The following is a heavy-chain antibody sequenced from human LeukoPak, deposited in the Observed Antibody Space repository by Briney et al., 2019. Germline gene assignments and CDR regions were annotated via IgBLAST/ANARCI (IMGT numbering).Heavy chain of an antibody. CDR2: IYYSGST. CDR3: ARLCRREAAAGNY. V-gene: IGHV4-39*01. J-gene: IGHJ4*02. Sequence: PSETLSLTCTVSGGSISSSSYYWGWIRQPPGKGLEWIGSIYYSGSTYYNPSLKSRVTISVDTSKNQFSLKLSSVTAADTAVYYCARLCRREAAAGNYWGQGTLVTVSS. D-gene: IGHD6-13*01. CDR1: GGSISSSSYY.